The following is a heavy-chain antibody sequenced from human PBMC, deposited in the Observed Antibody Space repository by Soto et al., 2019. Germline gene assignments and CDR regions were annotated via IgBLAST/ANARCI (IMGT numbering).Heavy chain of an antibody. J-gene: IGHJ6*02. CDR3: ARAQDTVVVRVGMDV. Sequence: GGSLRLSCAASGFTFSSYSMNWVRQAPGKGLEWVSSISSSSSYIYYADSVKGRFTISRDNAKNSLYLQMNSLRAEDTAVYYCARAQDTVVVRVGMDVWRHATTVTVS. D-gene: IGHD2-2*01. CDR1: GFTFSSYS. CDR2: ISSSSSYI. V-gene: IGHV3-21*01.